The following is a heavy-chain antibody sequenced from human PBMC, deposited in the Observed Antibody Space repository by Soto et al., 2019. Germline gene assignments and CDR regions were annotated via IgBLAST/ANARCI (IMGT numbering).Heavy chain of an antibody. CDR3: ARRRGVVNVSYYYYYYGMDV. D-gene: IGHD2-15*01. V-gene: IGHV4-39*01. Sequence: SETLSLTCTVSGGSISSSSYYWGWIRQPPGKGLEWIGSIYYSGSTYYNPSLKSRVTISVDTSKNQFSLKLSSVTAADTAVYYCARRRGVVNVSYYYYYYGMDVWGQGTTVTVSS. J-gene: IGHJ6*02. CDR2: IYYSGST. CDR1: GGSISSSSYY.